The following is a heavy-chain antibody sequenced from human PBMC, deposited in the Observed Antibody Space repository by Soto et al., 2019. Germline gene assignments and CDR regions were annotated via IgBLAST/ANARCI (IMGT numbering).Heavy chain of an antibody. CDR2: ISKSDYT. CDR1: GFAFNNYG. V-gene: IGHV3-21*01. J-gene: IGHJ4*01. Sequence: GGSLRLSCTVSGFAFNNYGINWVRQAPGKGLEWVSSISKSDYTYYSDSVKGRFAISRDNAKSSVSLQMNTLRVEDTAVYYCAREDSIIIPAVSEFWGHGTLVPFSS. CDR3: AREDSIIIPAVSEF. D-gene: IGHD2-2*01.